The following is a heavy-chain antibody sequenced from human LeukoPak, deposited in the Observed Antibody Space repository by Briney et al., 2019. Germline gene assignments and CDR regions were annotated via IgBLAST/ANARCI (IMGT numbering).Heavy chain of an antibody. CDR1: GFILSDHY. Sequence: GGSLRLSCAASGFILSDHYMRWIRQAPGKGLEGVAYINSDSTTLYYADSVKGRFTVSRDNDKNSLYLHMNSLGVDDTAVYYCARLRGLIDHWGQGALVTVSS. CDR3: ARLRGLIDH. V-gene: IGHV3-11*01. CDR2: INSDSTTL. J-gene: IGHJ4*02. D-gene: IGHD3-10*01.